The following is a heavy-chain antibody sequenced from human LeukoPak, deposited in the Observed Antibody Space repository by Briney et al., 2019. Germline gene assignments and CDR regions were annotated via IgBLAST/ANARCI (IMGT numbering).Heavy chain of an antibody. CDR1: GSTFSSYS. CDR3: ARVGGNSYYYYYGMDV. D-gene: IGHD4-23*01. J-gene: IGHJ6*02. V-gene: IGHV3-48*04. Sequence: PGGSLRLSCAASGSTFSSYSMNWVRQAPGKGLEWVSYIISSSSTIYYADSVKGRFTISRDNAKNSLYLQMNSLRAEDTAVYYCARVGGNSYYYYYGMDVWGQGTTVTVSS. CDR2: IISSSSTI.